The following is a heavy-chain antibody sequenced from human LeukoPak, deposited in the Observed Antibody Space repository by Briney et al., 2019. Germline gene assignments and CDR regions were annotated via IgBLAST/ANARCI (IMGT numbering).Heavy chain of an antibody. CDR1: GFTFSSYG. J-gene: IGHJ6*04. D-gene: IGHD6-19*01. V-gene: IGHV3-30*03. Sequence: GGSLRLSCAASGFTFSSYGMHWVRQAPGKGLEWVAVISYDGSNKYYADSVKGRFTISRDNSKNTLYLQMNSLRAEDTAVYYCAREGTAVAGEDYYYGMDVWGKGTTVTVPS. CDR3: AREGTAVAGEDYYYGMDV. CDR2: ISYDGSNK.